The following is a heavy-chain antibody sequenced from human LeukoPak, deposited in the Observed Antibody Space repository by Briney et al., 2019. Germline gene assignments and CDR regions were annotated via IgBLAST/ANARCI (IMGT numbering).Heavy chain of an antibody. D-gene: IGHD3-10*01. J-gene: IGHJ3*02. V-gene: IGHV4-30-2*01. CDR1: GFTFSSYA. CDR2: IYHSGST. CDR3: ARVFESYYGSGSTGYAFDI. Sequence: LRLSCAASGFTFSSYAMSWIRQPPGKGLEWIGYIYHSGSTYYNPSLKSRVTISVDRSKNQFSLKLSSVTAADTAVYYCARVFESYYGSGSTGYAFDIWGQGTMVTVSS.